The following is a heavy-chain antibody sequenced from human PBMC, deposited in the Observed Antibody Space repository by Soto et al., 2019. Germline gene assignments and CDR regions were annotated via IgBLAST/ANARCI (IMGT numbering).Heavy chain of an antibody. J-gene: IGHJ6*03. Sequence: QVQLVQSGAEVKKPGASVKVSCKASGYTFTSYGISWVRQAPGQGLEWMGWISAYNGNTNYAQKLQGRVTMTTDTPTSTAYMELRSLRSDDTAVYYCARDAGITIFGVVTAPMDVWGKGTTVTVSS. V-gene: IGHV1-18*01. CDR3: ARDAGITIFGVVTAPMDV. D-gene: IGHD3-3*01. CDR1: GYTFTSYG. CDR2: ISAYNGNT.